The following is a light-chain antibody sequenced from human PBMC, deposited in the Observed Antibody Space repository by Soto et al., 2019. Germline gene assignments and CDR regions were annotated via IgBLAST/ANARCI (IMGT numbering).Light chain of an antibody. CDR3: CSYAGSYTYV. Sequence: QSVLTQPRSVSGSPGPSVSVSCTRTNSDVGGYNYVAWYQQHPGKAPKFMIYDVNKRPSGVPDRFSGSKSGNTASLTISGLQAEDEADYYCCSYAGSYTYVFGTGTKVTVL. CDR2: DVN. J-gene: IGLJ1*01. V-gene: IGLV2-11*01. CDR1: NSDVGGYNY.